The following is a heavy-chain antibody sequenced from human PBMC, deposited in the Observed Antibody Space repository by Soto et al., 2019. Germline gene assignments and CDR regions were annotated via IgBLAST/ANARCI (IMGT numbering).Heavy chain of an antibody. J-gene: IGHJ4*02. CDR2: IYYSGST. Sequence: PSETLSLTCTVSGGSINGYYWSWIRQPPGNELEWIGYIYYSGSTSYNPSLKSRVTVSVDTSKNQFSLNLSSVTAADTAVYYCARSSSSTNWYLDYWGQGTLVTVSS. D-gene: IGHD1-1*01. CDR1: GGSINGYY. CDR3: ARSSSSTNWYLDY. V-gene: IGHV4-59*01.